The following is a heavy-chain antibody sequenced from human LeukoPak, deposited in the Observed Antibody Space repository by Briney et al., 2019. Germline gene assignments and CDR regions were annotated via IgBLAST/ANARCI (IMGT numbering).Heavy chain of an antibody. CDR2: IWYDGSNK. Sequence: GGSLRLSCSASGFTFSSYGMHWVRQAPGKGLEWVAVIWYDGSNKYYADSVKGRFTISGDNSKNTLYLQMNSLRAEDTAVYYCASGGSYYFDYWGQGTLVTVSS. V-gene: IGHV3-33*08. D-gene: IGHD1-26*01. CDR1: GFTFSSYG. J-gene: IGHJ4*02. CDR3: ASGGSYYFDY.